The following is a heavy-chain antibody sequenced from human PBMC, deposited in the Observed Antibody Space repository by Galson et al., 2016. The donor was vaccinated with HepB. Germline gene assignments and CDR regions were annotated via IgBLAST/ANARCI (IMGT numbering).Heavy chain of an antibody. CDR3: AIGSGAFGDYFDY. Sequence: SLRLSCAAPGFTFSSYSMNWVRQAPGKGLEWVSYISSSSSSIYYADSVKGRFTISRDNAKNSMDLQMNSLRAEDTAVYYCAIGSGAFGDYFDYWGQGTLVTVSS. CDR1: GFTFSSYS. CDR2: ISSSSSSI. V-gene: IGHV3-48*01. J-gene: IGHJ4*02. D-gene: IGHD2-15*01.